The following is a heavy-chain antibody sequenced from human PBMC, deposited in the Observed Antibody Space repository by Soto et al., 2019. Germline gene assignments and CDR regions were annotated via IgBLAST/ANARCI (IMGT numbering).Heavy chain of an antibody. CDR3: ANGRGGSGSLTPRVDF. D-gene: IGHD3-10*01. V-gene: IGHV3-23*01. CDR1: GFTFNNYA. J-gene: IGHJ4*02. Sequence: EVQLLESGGGLVQPGGSLRLSCAASGFTFNNYAMTWVRQAPGKGLEWVSAISGGGDTTSYADSVKGRFTVSRDGSKNTLNLQRSSLRAEDTALYYCANGRGGSGSLTPRVDFWGQGTLVTVSS. CDR2: ISGGGDTT.